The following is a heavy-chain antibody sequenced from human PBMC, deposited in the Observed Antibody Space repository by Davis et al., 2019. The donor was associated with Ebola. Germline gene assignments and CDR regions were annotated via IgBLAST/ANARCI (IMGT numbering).Heavy chain of an antibody. CDR3: ANSIVGARNAFDI. J-gene: IGHJ3*02. D-gene: IGHD1-26*01. V-gene: IGHV3-23*01. CDR1: GYSISSGYY. Sequence: PSETLSLTCTVSGYSISSGYYWSWVRQAPGKGLEWVSAITGSGGTTFYTDSVKGRFTISRDNSKNTLYLQMNSLRAEDTAVYYCANSIVGARNAFDIWGQGTMVTVSS. CDR2: ITGSGGTT.